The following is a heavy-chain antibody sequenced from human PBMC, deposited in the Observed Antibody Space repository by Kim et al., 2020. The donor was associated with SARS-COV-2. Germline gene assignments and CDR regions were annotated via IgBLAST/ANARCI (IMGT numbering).Heavy chain of an antibody. Sequence: GGSLRLSCAASGFTFSSYWMSWVRQAPGKGLEWVANIKQDGSEKYYVDSVKGRFTISRDNAKNSLYLQMNSLRAEDTAVYYCARSALGLTEYCSRTSCYREVSFFDYWGQGTLVTVSS. J-gene: IGHJ4*02. CDR1: GFTFSSYW. CDR3: ARSALGLTEYCSRTSCYREVSFFDY. CDR2: IKQDGSEK. D-gene: IGHD2-2*02. V-gene: IGHV3-7*01.